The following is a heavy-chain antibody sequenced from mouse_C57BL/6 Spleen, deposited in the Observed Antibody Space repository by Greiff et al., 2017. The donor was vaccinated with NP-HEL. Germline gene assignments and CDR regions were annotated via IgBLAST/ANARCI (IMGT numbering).Heavy chain of an antibody. Sequence: QVQLQQSGAELVRPGASVKMSCKASGYTFTSYTMHWVKQRPGQGLEWIGYINPSSGYTKYNQKFKDKATLTADKSSSTAYMQLSSLTSEDSAVYYCARSDVADYYGSTYAMDYWGQGTSVTVSS. CDR3: ARSDVADYYGSTYAMDY. CDR2: INPSSGYT. CDR1: GYTFTSYT. J-gene: IGHJ4*01. V-gene: IGHV1-4*01. D-gene: IGHD1-1*01.